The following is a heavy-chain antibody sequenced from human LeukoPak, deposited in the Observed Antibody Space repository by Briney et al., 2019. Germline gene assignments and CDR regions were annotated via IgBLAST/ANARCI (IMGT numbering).Heavy chain of an antibody. CDR1: GDTTRSGTYY. D-gene: IGHD3-3*01. CDR3: ASPALTIFGASPA. J-gene: IGHJ5*02. CDR2: FYYTGGT. Sequence: PSETLSLTCTVSGDTTRSGTYYWGWIRQPPGKGLEWIGTFYYTGGTYYNPSLKSRVTISVDTSKNQFSLKLSSVTAADTAVYYCASPALTIFGASPAWGQGTLVTVSS. V-gene: IGHV4-39*01.